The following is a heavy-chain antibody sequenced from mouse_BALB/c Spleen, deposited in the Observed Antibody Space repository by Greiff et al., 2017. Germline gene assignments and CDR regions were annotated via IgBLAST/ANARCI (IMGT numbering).Heavy chain of an antibody. CDR1: GFNIKDTY. CDR2: IEPANGNT. D-gene: IGHD2-14*01. CDR3: ARDYRYDDWFAD. Sequence: VQLKQSGAELVKPGASVKLSCTASGFNIKDTYMHWVKQRPEQGLEWIGRIEPANGNTKYDPKFQGKATITADTSSNTAYLQLSSLTSEDTAVYYCARDYRYDDWFADWGQGTLVTVSA. J-gene: IGHJ3*01. V-gene: IGHV14-3*02.